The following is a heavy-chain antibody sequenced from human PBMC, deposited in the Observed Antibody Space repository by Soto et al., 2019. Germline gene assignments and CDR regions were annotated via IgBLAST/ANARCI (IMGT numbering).Heavy chain of an antibody. J-gene: IGHJ2*01. D-gene: IGHD2-8*01. CDR1: GFTFSSYA. CDR3: ARAYCTNGVCWNWYFYL. Sequence: QVQLVESGGGVVQPGRSLRLSCAASGFTFSSYAMHWVREAAGKGLEWVAVISYDGSNKYYADSVKGRFTISRDNSKNMLYLQMNSLRAEDTAVYYCARAYCTNGVCWNWYFYLWGRGQLVTVSS. CDR2: ISYDGSNK. V-gene: IGHV3-30-3*01.